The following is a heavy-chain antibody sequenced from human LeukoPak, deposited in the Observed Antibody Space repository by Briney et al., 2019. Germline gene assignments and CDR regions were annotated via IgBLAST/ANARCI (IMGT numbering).Heavy chain of an antibody. J-gene: IGHJ4*02. V-gene: IGHV5-51*01. Sequence: GQSLKISCKGSGYSFTSYWIGWVRQMPGKGLEWMGIIYPGDSDTRYSPSFQGQVTISADKSISTAYLQWSSLKASDTAMYYCARLVGRDSSWYIFDYWGQGTLVTVSS. CDR1: GYSFTSYW. D-gene: IGHD6-13*01. CDR2: IYPGDSDT. CDR3: ARLVGRDSSWYIFDY.